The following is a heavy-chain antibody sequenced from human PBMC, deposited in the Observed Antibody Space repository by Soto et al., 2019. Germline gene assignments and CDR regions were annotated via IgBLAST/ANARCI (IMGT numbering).Heavy chain of an antibody. CDR1: GYTFTSYD. V-gene: IGHV1-8*01. CDR2: MNPNSANT. J-gene: IGHJ6*02. Sequence: QVQLVQSGAQVKKPGASVKVSCKASGYTFTSYDINWVRQATGQGLAGMGWMNPNSANTGYAQNLQGRVTMTRNTSQSTAYMELSSLRSEVTAVYYCAREGVRGMDVWGQGSTVTVSS. CDR3: AREGVRGMDV. D-gene: IGHD3-16*01.